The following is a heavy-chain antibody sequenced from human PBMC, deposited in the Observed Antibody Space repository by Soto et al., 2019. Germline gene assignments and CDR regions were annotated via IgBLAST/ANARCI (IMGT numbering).Heavy chain of an antibody. D-gene: IGHD6-25*01. J-gene: IGHJ3*02. CDR1: GGSISRYY. Sequence: TSETVSLTCTLSGGSISRYYWSWIRQPPGKGLGGIGYIYYSGSTNYNSSLKRRVTISVDTAQNQFFLKLSSVTAADTAVSYCAPYSTGSYKYALDSCRQGTMVTSSS. CDR3: APYSTGSYKYALDS. V-gene: IGHV4-59*01. CDR2: IYYSGST.